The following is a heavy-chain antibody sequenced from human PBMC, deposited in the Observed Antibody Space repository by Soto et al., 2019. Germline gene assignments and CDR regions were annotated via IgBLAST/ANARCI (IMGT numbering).Heavy chain of an antibody. D-gene: IGHD3-22*01. V-gene: IGHV1-69*13. J-gene: IGHJ6*02. Sequence: SVKVSCKASGVTFSSYAISWVRQAPGQGLEWMGGIIPIFGTANYAQKFQGRVTITADESTSTAYMELSSLRSEDTAVYYCARERNYYDSSGYYVYYYGMDVWGQGTTVTVSS. CDR1: GVTFSSYA. CDR3: ARERNYYDSSGYYVYYYGMDV. CDR2: IIPIFGTA.